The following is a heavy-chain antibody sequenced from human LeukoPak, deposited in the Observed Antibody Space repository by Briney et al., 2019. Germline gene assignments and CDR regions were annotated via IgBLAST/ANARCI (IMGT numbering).Heavy chain of an antibody. V-gene: IGHV3-7*04. CDR1: GFTLSDHW. D-gene: IGHD6-19*01. CDR2: IKQDGSAK. CDR3: ARGGWSLDY. J-gene: IGHJ4*02. Sequence: GGSQTLFCEASGFTLSDHWVTWVRQAPGKGLEWVAYIKQDGSAKYCVDSVKGRFTISRDNSKNSLYLQMNSLRAEDTAVYYCARGGWSLDYWGQGTLVTVSS.